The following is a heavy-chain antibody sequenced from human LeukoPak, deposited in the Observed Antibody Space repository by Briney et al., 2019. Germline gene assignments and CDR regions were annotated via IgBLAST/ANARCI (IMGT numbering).Heavy chain of an antibody. V-gene: IGHV4-4*07. CDR3: ARDSGTTGEVKFDP. CDR2: IYSRVT. CDR1: GGSISSYY. J-gene: IGHJ5*02. Sequence: SETLSLICTVSGGSISSYYLSWIRQPAGKGLEWIGRIYSRVTTYNPSLKSRVTMSADTSRNHVSLTLNSVTAADTAVYYCARDSGTTGEVKFDPWGQGTLVTVSS. D-gene: IGHD3-10*01.